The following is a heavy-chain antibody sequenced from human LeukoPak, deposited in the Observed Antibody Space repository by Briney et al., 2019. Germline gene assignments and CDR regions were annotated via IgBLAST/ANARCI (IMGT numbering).Heavy chain of an antibody. V-gene: IGHV3-23*01. J-gene: IGHJ6*03. CDR3: AKDDGGSYYIYYYYMDV. CDR1: GFTFSSYA. CDR2: ISGSGGST. D-gene: IGHD1-26*01. Sequence: PGGSLRLSCAASGFTFSSYAMSWVRQAPGKGLEWVSAISGSGGSTYYADSVKGRFTISRDNSRNTLYLQMNSLRAEDTAVYCAKDDGGSYYIYYYYMDVWGKGTTVTISS.